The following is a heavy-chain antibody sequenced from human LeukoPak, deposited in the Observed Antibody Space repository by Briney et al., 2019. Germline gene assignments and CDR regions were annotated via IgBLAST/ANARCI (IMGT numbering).Heavy chain of an antibody. J-gene: IGHJ4*02. CDR3: AKANYYDSSGYVDY. D-gene: IGHD3-22*01. V-gene: IGHV3-23*01. CDR2: TSGSGGST. Sequence: PGGSLRLSCAASGFTFSSYAMSWVRQAPGKGLEWVSATSGSGGSTYYADSVKGRFTISRDNSKNMLYLQMNSLRAEDTAVYYCAKANYYDSSGYVDYWGQGTLVTVSS. CDR1: GFTFSSYA.